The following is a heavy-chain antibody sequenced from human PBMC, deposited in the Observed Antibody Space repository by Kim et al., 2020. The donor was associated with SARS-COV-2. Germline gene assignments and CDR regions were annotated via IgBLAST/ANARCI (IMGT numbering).Heavy chain of an antibody. CDR2: MSGSGDIT. CDR3: IRAPAAVVAAQYWYFDL. V-gene: IGHV3-23*01. Sequence: GGSLRLSCAASVFTFSSYGMSWVRQAPGKGLEWVSAMSGSGDITYYAESVKGRFTISRDISKNTLYLQMNSLRPDDTAVYYCIRAPAAVVAAQYWYFDL. CDR1: VFTFSSYG. D-gene: IGHD2-2*01. J-gene: IGHJ2*01.